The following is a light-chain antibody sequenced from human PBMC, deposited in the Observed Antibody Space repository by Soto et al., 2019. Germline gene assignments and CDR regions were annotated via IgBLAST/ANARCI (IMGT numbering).Light chain of an antibody. J-gene: IGKJ5*01. CDR2: AAS. V-gene: IGKV1-39*01. Sequence: DVQMTQSPSSLSASVGDRVTITCRSSQSIGRYLYWYQQQPGKAPKLLIYAASSLQSGVPSSFSGSGSGTDFTLTISSLQTEKLAIYFCQQSYNIPVTFGQGTRLES. CDR3: QQSYNIPVT. CDR1: QSIGRY.